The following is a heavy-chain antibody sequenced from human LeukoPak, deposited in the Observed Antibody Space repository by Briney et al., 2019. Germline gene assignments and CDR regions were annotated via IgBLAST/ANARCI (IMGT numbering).Heavy chain of an antibody. CDR2: ISWNSGSI. J-gene: IGHJ4*02. V-gene: IGHV3-9*03. Sequence: PGGSLRLSCAASGFTFDDYAMHWVRQAPGKGLEWVSGISWNSGSIGYADSVEGRFTISRDNAKNSLYLQMNSLRAEDMALYYCAKAPYYYGSGSPSYFDYWGQGTLVTVSS. CDR1: GFTFDDYA. D-gene: IGHD3-10*01. CDR3: AKAPYYYGSGSPSYFDY.